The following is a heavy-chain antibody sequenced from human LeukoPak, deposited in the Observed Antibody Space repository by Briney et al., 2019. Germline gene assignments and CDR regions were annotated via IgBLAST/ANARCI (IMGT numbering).Heavy chain of an antibody. V-gene: IGHV3-21*01. CDR2: ISGSSSYI. Sequence: GGSLRLSCAASGFTFSTYNMNWVRQAPGKGLEWVSSISGSSSYIYYADSVRGRFSISRDNAKNSLYLQMNSLRAEDTAVYYCARRRDIVVVPAAYNWFDPWGQGTLVTVSS. J-gene: IGHJ5*02. CDR3: ARRRDIVVVPAAYNWFDP. CDR1: GFTFSTYN. D-gene: IGHD2-2*01.